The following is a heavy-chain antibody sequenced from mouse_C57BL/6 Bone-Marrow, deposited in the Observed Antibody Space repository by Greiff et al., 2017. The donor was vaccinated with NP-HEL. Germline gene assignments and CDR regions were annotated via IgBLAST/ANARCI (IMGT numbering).Heavy chain of an antibody. D-gene: IGHD3-2*02. Sequence: EVKLVESGGGLVQPKGSLKLSCAASGFSFNTYAMNWVRQAPGKGLEWVARIRSKSNNYATYYADSVKDRFTISRDDSESMLYLQMNNLKTEDTAMYYCVRDSSGYEAWFAYWGQGTLVTVSA. CDR3: VRDSSGYEAWFAY. CDR2: IRSKSNNYAT. CDR1: GFSFNTYA. J-gene: IGHJ3*01. V-gene: IGHV10-1*01.